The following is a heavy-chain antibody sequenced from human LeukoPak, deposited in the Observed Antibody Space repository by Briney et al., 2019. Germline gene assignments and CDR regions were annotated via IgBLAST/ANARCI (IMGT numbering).Heavy chain of an antibody. D-gene: IGHD5-12*01. CDR2: IKQDGSAK. CDR1: GFTFSRYW. V-gene: IGHV3-7*01. J-gene: IGHJ4*02. CDR3: ARVEESGYDYGDFDY. Sequence: PGGSLRLSCAAAGFTFSRYWMSWVRQAPGKELQWVANIKQDGSAKYYVDSVKGRFTISRDNAKNSLYLKMNSLRAEDTAVYYCARVEESGYDYGDFDYWGQGTLVTVSS.